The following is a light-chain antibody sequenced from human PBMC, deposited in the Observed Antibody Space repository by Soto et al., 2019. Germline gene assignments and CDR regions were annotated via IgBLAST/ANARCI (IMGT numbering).Light chain of an antibody. J-gene: IGLJ3*02. Sequence: QAVVTQPPSVSAAPGQKVTISCSGSSSNIGNNGVAWYQQLPGTAPKLLIYENNKRPSGISDRFSGSKSGTSATLCITGLQTGDEADYHCGTWDSSLPAGVFGGGTKLTVL. V-gene: IGLV1-51*02. CDR1: SSNIGNNG. CDR3: GTWDSSLPAGV. CDR2: ENN.